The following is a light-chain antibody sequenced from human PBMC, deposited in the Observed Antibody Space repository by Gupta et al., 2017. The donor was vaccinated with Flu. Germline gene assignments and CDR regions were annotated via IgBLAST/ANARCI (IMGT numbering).Light chain of an antibody. J-gene: IGKJ2*01. V-gene: IGKV3-20*01. Sequence: EVVLTQSPGSLSLSPGERATLSCRASQTVAGSFLAWYQQEPGQAPRLLIYGASTRAAGIPDRFSGSVSETDFTLTISRLEPEDFAVYYCQQYGSSPAFSFGQGTKLE. CDR1: QTVAGSF. CDR3: QQYGSSPAFS. CDR2: GAS.